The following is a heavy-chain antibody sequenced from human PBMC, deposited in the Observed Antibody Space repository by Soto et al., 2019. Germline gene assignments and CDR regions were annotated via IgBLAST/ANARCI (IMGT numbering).Heavy chain of an antibody. J-gene: IGHJ4*02. D-gene: IGHD3-10*01. V-gene: IGHV3-30*03. Sequence: QVQLVESGGGVVQPGRSLRLSCAASGFPFTSYGMHWVREGPDKGLEWVAIISYDGSDKYYADSVKGRCTISRDNSKNTLYLQMNSLRPEDTALYYCVGGQYYFGYRGQGTLVIVSS. CDR1: GFPFTSYG. CDR2: ISYDGSDK. CDR3: VGGQYYFGY.